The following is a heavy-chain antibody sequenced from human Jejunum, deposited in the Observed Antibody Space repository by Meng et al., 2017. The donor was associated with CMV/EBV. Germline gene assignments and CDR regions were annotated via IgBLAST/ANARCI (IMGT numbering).Heavy chain of an antibody. CDR1: GDSFNSPDYY. CDR2: IYYSGST. V-gene: IGHV4-30-4*01. J-gene: IGHJ4*02. D-gene: IGHD1-26*01. CDR3: ARSPYSGSALPFFDY. Sequence: QGQLQGAGQGLVNPSQTLSLTCTVSGDSFNSPDYYWSWIRQPPEKGLEWIGYIYYSGSTYYNPSLKSRVSISGDTSNKQFSLKLTSVTAADTAVYYCARSPYSGSALPFFDYWGQGSLVTVSS.